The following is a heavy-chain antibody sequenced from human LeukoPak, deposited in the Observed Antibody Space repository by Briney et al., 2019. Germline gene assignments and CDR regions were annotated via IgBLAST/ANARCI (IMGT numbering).Heavy chain of an antibody. Sequence: PGGSLRLSCAASGFSVTRHYMHWVRQAPGQGLEWVSFIYRDGRSYPADSVEGRFSISRDDSKNTVFLQMNNLRVEDTAVYYCAREPAIMRLTDYYYYFDVWGKGTSVTVSS. CDR3: AREPAIMRLTDYYYYFDV. CDR1: GFSVTRHY. D-gene: IGHD2-2*01. J-gene: IGHJ6*03. V-gene: IGHV3-53*01. CDR2: IYRDGRS.